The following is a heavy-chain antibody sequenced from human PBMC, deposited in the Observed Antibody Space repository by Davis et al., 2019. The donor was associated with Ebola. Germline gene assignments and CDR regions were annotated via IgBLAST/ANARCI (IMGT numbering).Heavy chain of an antibody. D-gene: IGHD6-19*01. V-gene: IGHV3-53*05. CDR2: IYDHST. CDR3: ATTQWLREFDN. J-gene: IGHJ4*02. Sequence: GESLKISCAASGFTVSSNHMSWVRQAPGKGLEWVSVIYDHSTAYADSVRGRFIISRDKSNNTLYLEMNSLRVDDPAVYYCATTQWLREFDNWGQGTLVTVSS. CDR1: GFTVSSNH.